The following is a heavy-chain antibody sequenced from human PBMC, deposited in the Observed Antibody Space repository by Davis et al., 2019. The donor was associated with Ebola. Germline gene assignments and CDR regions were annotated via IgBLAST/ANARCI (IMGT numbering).Heavy chain of an antibody. CDR1: GFTFNIFD. D-gene: IGHD1-14*01. CDR3: ARDLPGGDWYFDL. Sequence: GESLKISCAASGFTFNIFDMHWVRQAPGKGLEWVALISDDGSNKYYADSVKGRFTISRDNSKNTLYLQMNSLRAEDTAVYYCARDLPGGDWYFDLWGRGTLVTVSS. CDR2: ISDDGSNK. V-gene: IGHV3-30*19. J-gene: IGHJ2*01.